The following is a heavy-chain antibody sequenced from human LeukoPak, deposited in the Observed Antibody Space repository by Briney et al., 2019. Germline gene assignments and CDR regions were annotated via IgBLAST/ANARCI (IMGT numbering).Heavy chain of an antibody. CDR2: ISGSGGST. CDR1: GFTFKSYW. V-gene: IGHV3-23*01. CDR3: AKAAVPAATRNAFDI. J-gene: IGHJ3*02. Sequence: GGSLRLSCTASGFTFKSYWMHWVRQAPGKGLEWVSAISGSGGSTYYADSVKGRFTISRDNSKNTLYLQMNSLRAEDTAVYYCAKAAVPAATRNAFDIWGQGTMVTVSS. D-gene: IGHD2-2*01.